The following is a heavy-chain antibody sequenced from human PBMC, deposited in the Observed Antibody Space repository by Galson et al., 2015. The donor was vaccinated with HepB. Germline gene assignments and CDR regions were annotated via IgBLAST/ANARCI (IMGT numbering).Heavy chain of an antibody. CDR1: GGTFSSYA. D-gene: IGHD2-2*01. CDR2: IIPILGIA. Sequence: SVKVSCKASGGTFSSYAISWVRQAPGQGLEWMGRIIPILGIANYAQKFQGRVTITADKSTSTAYMELSSLRSEDTAVYYCARVPRGYCSSTSCYAFDPWGQGTLVTVSS. V-gene: IGHV1-69*04. CDR3: ARVPRGYCSSTSCYAFDP. J-gene: IGHJ5*02.